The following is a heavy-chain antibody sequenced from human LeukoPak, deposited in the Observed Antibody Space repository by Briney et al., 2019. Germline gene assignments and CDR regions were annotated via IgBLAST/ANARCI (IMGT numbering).Heavy chain of an antibody. CDR3: ARDQGYDFWSGYYGMDV. CDR1: GFIFSDYY. Sequence: PGGSLRLSCAASGFIFSDYYMSWIRQAPGKGLEWVSYISSSGSTIYYADSVKGRFTISRDNAKNSLYLQMNSLRAEDTAVYYCARDQGYDFWSGYYGMDVWGQGTTVTVSS. J-gene: IGHJ6*02. V-gene: IGHV3-11*01. D-gene: IGHD3-3*01. CDR2: ISSSGSTI.